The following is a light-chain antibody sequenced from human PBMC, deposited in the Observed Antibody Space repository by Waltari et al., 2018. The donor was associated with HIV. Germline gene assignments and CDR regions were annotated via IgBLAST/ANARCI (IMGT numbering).Light chain of an antibody. Sequence: QSALTQPASVSGSPGQSITISCTGTSSNVGSDDLVSWYQQHPGEAPKLIIYAVTKRPSGFSNRFSGSKSGNTASLTISGLQAEDEADYYCCSCPRSGIRYVFGTGTKVTVL. CDR3: CSCPRSGIRYV. V-gene: IGLV2-23*02. J-gene: IGLJ1*01. CDR2: AVT. CDR1: SSNVGSDDL.